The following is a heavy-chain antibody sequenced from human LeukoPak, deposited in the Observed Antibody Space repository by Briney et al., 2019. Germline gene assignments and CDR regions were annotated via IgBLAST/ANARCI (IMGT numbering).Heavy chain of an antibody. CDR2: ISAYNGNT. CDR1: GYTFTSYG. Sequence: GASVKVSCKASGYTFTSYGISWVRQAPGRGLEWMGWISAYNGNTNYAQKLQGRVTMTTDTSTSTAYMELRSLRSDDTAVYYCARDRAAAAGRSLNFDYWGQGTLVTVSS. J-gene: IGHJ4*02. CDR3: ARDRAAAAGRSLNFDY. D-gene: IGHD6-25*01. V-gene: IGHV1-18*01.